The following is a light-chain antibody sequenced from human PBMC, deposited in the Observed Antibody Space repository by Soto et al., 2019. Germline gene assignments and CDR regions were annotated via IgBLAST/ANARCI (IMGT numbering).Light chain of an antibody. CDR1: QSVGSY. J-gene: IGKJ2*01. Sequence: EIVLTQSPATLSLSPGERATLSCRASQSVGSYLAWYQHKPGQAPRLLIYGASNRATDIPGRFSGRGSGTDFTVALSSLESGDSAVYYCVRRDMWPGTFGQGTKLEIK. CDR3: VRRDMWPGT. CDR2: GAS. V-gene: IGKV3-11*01.